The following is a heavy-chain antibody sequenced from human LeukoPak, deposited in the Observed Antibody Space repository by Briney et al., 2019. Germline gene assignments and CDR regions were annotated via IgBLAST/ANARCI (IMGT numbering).Heavy chain of an antibody. Sequence: ASVKVSCKASGGTFSSYAISWVRQAPGQGLEWMGRIIPIFGIANYAQKFQGRVTITADKSTSTAYMELSSLRSEDTAVYYCARGKRNREGNYFYGMDVWGQGTTVTVSS. D-gene: IGHD1-26*01. CDR3: ARGKRNREGNYFYGMDV. CDR1: GGTFSSYA. CDR2: IIPIFGIA. V-gene: IGHV1-69*04. J-gene: IGHJ6*02.